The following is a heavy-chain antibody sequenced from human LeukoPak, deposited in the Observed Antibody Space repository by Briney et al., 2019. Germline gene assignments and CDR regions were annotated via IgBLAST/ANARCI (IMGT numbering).Heavy chain of an antibody. CDR3: AKGQLLRFLEWLLGGIDY. CDR1: RFTISSYG. J-gene: IGHJ4*02. CDR2: ISYDGRNK. V-gene: IGHV3-30*18. D-gene: IGHD3-3*01. Sequence: GRSLRLSCAASRFTISSYGMHWVRQAPGKGLEWVAVISYDGRNKYYADSVKGRFTISRDNSKNTLYLQMNSLRPEDTAVYYCAKGQLLRFLEWLLGGIDYWGQGTLVTVSS.